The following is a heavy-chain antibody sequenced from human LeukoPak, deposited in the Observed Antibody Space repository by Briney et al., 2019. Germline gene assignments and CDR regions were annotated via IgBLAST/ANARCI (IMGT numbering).Heavy chain of an antibody. CDR1: GDSTTNYY. CDR3: AREGVAGGSGSNYYYYGVDV. V-gene: IGHV4-59*01. CDR2: VYKNGHL. J-gene: IGHJ6*02. D-gene: IGHD3-10*01. Sequence: PSETLSLTCSVSGDSTTNYYCSWIRQSPGKGLEWLAYVYKNGHLDYNPSLRSRVTVSVDRSKTQFSLRLRSVTAADTAVYYCAREGVAGGSGSNYYYYGVDVWGQGTTVTVSS.